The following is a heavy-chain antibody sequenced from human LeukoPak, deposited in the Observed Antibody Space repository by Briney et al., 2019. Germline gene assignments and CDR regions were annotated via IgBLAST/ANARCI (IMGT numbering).Heavy chain of an antibody. CDR2: IYTSGST. Sequence: SETLSLTCTVSGGSISSGSYYWSWNRQPAGKGLEWIGRIYTSGSTNYNPSLKSRVTISVDTSKNQFSLKLSSVTAADTAVYYCASATITISGVGGWFDPWGQGTLVTVS. J-gene: IGHJ5*02. V-gene: IGHV4-61*02. D-gene: IGHD3-3*01. CDR3: ASATITISGVGGWFDP. CDR1: GGSISSGSYY.